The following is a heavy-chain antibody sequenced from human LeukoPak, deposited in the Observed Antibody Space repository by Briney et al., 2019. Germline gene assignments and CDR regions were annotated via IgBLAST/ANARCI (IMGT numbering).Heavy chain of an antibody. CDR1: GYTFTHYY. CDR3: ATVPTVPTYYDFWSGYYDY. V-gene: IGHV1-69-2*01. CDR2: VDPEDGEK. Sequence: ASVKVSCKVSGYTFTHYYMHWVQQAPGKGLEWMGVVDPEDGEKIYAEKFQGRVTITADTSTDTAYMELSSLRSEDTAVYDCATVPTVPTYYDFWSGYYDYWGQGTLVTVSS. J-gene: IGHJ4*02. D-gene: IGHD3-3*01.